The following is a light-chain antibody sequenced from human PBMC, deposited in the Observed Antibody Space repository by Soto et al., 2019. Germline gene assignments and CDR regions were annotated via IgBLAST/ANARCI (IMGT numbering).Light chain of an antibody. CDR1: SSDVGGYNY. CDR2: DVN. Sequence: QSALTQPPSASGSPGQSVTISCTGTSSDVGGYNYVSWYQQYPGEAPKLIIYDVNKRPSGVPDRFSGSKSGNTASLTVSGLQAEDEADYYCSSYAGSNNFDVFGTGTKLTV. V-gene: IGLV2-8*01. CDR3: SSYAGSNNFDV. J-gene: IGLJ1*01.